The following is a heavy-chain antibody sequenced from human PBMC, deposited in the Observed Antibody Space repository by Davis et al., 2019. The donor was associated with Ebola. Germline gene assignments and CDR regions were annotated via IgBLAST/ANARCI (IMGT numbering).Heavy chain of an antibody. CDR3: ATRKLGKPFDI. D-gene: IGHD7-27*01. V-gene: IGHV4-30-4*01. CDR1: GASITTVDYY. J-gene: IGHJ3*02. Sequence: PSETLSLTCTVSGASITTVDYYWYWIRQPPGKGLECIGYSHYIGNADYNPSLKSSVTISLDTSKNGFSLKLTSVNAADTAVYYCATRKLGKPFDIWGQGTMVTVSS. CDR2: SHYIGNA.